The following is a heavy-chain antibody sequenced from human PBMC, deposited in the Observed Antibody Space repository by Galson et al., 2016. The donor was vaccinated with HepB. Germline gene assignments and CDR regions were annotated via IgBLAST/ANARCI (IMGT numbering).Heavy chain of an antibody. CDR3: ARDSVWRGGYYFDSSGLYDY. CDR1: GYNFINYG. V-gene: IGHV1-18*01. CDR2: ISVYNGNT. J-gene: IGHJ4*02. D-gene: IGHD3-22*01. Sequence: SVKVSCKAFGYNFINYGITWVRQAPGQGLEWMGWISVYNGNTKYSQKVQGRVTMTTDTSTMTAYMELTSLKSDDTAVYYCARDSVWRGGYYFDSSGLYDYWGQGTLVTVSS.